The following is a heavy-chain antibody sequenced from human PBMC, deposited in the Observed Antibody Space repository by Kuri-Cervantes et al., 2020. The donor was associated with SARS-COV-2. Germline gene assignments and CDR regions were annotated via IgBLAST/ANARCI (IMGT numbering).Heavy chain of an antibody. Sequence: GESLKISCAASGFTFSSYGMHWVRQAPGKGLEWVAVIWYGGSNKYYADSVKGRFTISRDNSNNNLFLLMSSLRVEDSAVYFCAKAPSRGGSPFYFGYWGQGTLVTVSS. J-gene: IGHJ4*02. CDR1: GFTFSSYG. D-gene: IGHD6-25*01. V-gene: IGHV3-33*06. CDR3: AKAPSRGGSPFYFGY. CDR2: IWYGGSNK.